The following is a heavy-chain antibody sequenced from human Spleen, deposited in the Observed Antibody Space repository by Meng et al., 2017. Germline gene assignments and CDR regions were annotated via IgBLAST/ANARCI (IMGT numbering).Heavy chain of an antibody. J-gene: IGHJ4*02. CDR2: INHSGST. V-gene: IGHV4-34*01. D-gene: IGHD4-11*01. CDR1: GGSFSSYY. CDR3: ARGPTTMAHDFDY. Sequence: QVQLQQWDAGLLKSSETLSLTCAVYGGSFSSYYWSWIRQPPGKGLEWIGEINHSGSTNYKPSLKSRVTISVDTSQNNLSLKLSSVTAADSAVYYCARGPTTMAHDFDYWGQGTLVTVSS.